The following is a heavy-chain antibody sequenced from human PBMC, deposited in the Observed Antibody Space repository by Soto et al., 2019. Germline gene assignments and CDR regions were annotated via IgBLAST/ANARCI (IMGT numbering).Heavy chain of an antibody. CDR2: ISDSGRDT. CDR1: GFTFSSSP. V-gene: IGHV3-23*01. CDR3: GKVAQTRTNILTGYSDY. Sequence: GGSLRLSCAASGFTFSSSPMSWVRQAPGKGLEWVSTISDSGRDTYYADSVEGRFSISRDNSKNTLFLQMNSLSAGDTALYFCGKVAQTRTNILTGYSDYWGQGTLVTVSS. D-gene: IGHD3-9*01. J-gene: IGHJ4*02.